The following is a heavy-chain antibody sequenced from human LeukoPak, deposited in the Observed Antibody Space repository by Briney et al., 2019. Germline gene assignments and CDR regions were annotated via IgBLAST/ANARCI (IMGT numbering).Heavy chain of an antibody. CDR3: ARHYSNDAMDV. V-gene: IGHV1-2*02. CDR1: GYTFTDYY. CDR2: INPNSGGT. J-gene: IGHJ6*02. D-gene: IGHD4-11*01. Sequence: ASVKVSCKASGYTFTDYYMHWVRQAPGQGLEWMGWINPNSGGTNYAQKFQGRVTLTRDTSINTTYMELSRLRSDDTAVYYCARHYSNDAMDVWGQGTTVTVSS.